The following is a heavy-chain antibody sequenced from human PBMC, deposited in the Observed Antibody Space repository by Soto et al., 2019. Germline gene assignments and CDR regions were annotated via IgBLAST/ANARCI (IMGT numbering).Heavy chain of an antibody. CDR3: AKFVDYYYGMDV. Sequence: GGSLTLSCAASGFTFSSYGRHWVRQAPGKGLEWVAVISYDGSNKYYADSVKGRFTISRDNSKNALYLQMYSLRAEDTAVYYCAKFVDYYYGMDVWGQGTTVTVSS. CDR2: ISYDGSNK. J-gene: IGHJ6*02. V-gene: IGHV3-30*18. D-gene: IGHD3-16*02. CDR1: GFTFSSYG.